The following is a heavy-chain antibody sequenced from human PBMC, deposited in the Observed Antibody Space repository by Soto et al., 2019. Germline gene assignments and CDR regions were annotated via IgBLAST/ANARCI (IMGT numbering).Heavy chain of an antibody. Sequence: QVQLVESGGGVVQPGRSLRLSCAASGFTFSSYGMHWVRQAPGKGLEWVAVISYDGSNKYYADSVKGRFTISRDNSKNTLYLQMTSLTAEDTAVYYCAKDKGIVGATPHYWGQGTLVTVSS. J-gene: IGHJ4*02. D-gene: IGHD1-26*01. V-gene: IGHV3-30*18. CDR3: AKDKGIVGATPHY. CDR1: GFTFSSYG. CDR2: ISYDGSNK.